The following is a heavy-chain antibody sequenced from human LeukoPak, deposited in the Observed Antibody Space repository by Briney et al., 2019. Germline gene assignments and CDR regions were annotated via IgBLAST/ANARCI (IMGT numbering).Heavy chain of an antibody. J-gene: IGHJ1*01. D-gene: IGHD2-2*01. V-gene: IGHV3-30*02. CDR3: AKDHGYCSSTSCSRYFQH. CDR2: IRYDGSNK. CDR1: GFTFSSYG. Sequence: PGGSLRLSCEASGFTFSSYGMHWVRQAPGKGLEWVAFIRYDGSNKYYADSVKGRFTISRDNSKNTLYLQMNSLRAEDTAVYYCAKDHGYCSSTSCSRYFQHWGQGTLVTVSS.